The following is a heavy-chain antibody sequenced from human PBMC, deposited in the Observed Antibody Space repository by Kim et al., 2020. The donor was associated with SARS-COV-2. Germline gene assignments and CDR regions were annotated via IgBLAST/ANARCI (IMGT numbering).Heavy chain of an antibody. J-gene: IGHJ4*02. D-gene: IGHD5-18*01. V-gene: IGHV3-23*01. Sequence: DSVKGRLTIFRDNSKDTFYLQMNSLRAEDTAVYYCAKTPGGYTYGRFYFDSWCQGTLVTVSS. CDR3: AKTPGGYTYGRFYFDS.